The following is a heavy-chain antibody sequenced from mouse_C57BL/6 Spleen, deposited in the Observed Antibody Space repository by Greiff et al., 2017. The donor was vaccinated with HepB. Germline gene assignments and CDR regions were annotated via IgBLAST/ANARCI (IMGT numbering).Heavy chain of an antibody. CDR1: GFTFSSYG. CDR2: INSNGRST. Sequence: EVQLQQSGGGLVQPGGSLKLSCAASGFTFSSYGMSWVRQTPDKRLELVATINSNGRSTYYPYSVKGRFTISRDNAKHTLYLQMSSLKSEDTAMYYCARIARTINWSQGTTLTVSS. V-gene: IGHV5-6-3*01. CDR3: ARIARTIN. J-gene: IGHJ2*01.